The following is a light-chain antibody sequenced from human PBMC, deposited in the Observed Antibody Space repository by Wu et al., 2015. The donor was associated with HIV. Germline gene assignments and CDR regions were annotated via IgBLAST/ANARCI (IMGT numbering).Light chain of an antibody. Sequence: TLSCRASKSVESDLVWYQQNLARLPKSIVYGASTRATGIPARFSGRGSGTEFTLTINSVQSEDYAVYICQQYNEWPAFGQGTKVEIK. V-gene: IGKV3-15*01. CDR3: QQYNEWPA. CDR2: GAS. CDR1: KSVESD. J-gene: IGKJ1*01.